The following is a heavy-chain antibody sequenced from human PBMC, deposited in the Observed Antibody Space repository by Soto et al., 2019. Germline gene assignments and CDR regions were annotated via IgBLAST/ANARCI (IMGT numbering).Heavy chain of an antibody. J-gene: IGHJ4*02. Sequence: QVQLQESGPGLVKPSGTLSLTCAVSGDSISSHDWWSWVRQPPNKGLEWIAEIHHSGGTNYNPSLMSRATISVVNSKNQFSLKLISATAADTAVYYCVRNGYYSLDYWGQGTLVSVSS. CDR3: VRNGYYSLDY. V-gene: IGHV4-4*02. CDR2: IHHSGGT. CDR1: GDSISSHDW. D-gene: IGHD3-3*01.